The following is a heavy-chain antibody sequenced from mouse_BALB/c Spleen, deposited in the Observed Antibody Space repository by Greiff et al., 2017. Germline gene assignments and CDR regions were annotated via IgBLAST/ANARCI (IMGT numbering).Heavy chain of an antibody. Sequence: EVKLVESGGGLVQPGGSRKLSCAASGFTFSSFGMHWVRQAPEKGLEWVAYISSGSSTIYYADTVKGRFTISRDNPKNTLFLQMTSLRSEDTAMYYCARAYYGNYGGFAYWGQGTLVTVSA. CDR2: ISSGSSTI. D-gene: IGHD2-10*01. CDR3: ARAYYGNYGGFAY. J-gene: IGHJ3*01. CDR1: GFTFSSFG. V-gene: IGHV5-17*02.